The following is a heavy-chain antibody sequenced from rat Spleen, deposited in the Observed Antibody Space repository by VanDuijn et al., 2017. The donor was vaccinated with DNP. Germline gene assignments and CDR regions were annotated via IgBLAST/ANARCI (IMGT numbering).Heavy chain of an antibody. CDR3: ARYDYGGLDY. CDR2: ITYSGLT. D-gene: IGHD1-11*01. J-gene: IGHJ2*01. V-gene: IGHV3-1*01. Sequence: EVQLQESGPGLVKPSQSLSLTCSVTGYSITSSYWGWIRKFPGNKMEWIGDITYSGLTGYDPSLKSRIFITRDTSKNQFFLQLNSVTTEDTATYFCARYDYGGLDYWGQGVMVTVSS. CDR1: GYSITSSY.